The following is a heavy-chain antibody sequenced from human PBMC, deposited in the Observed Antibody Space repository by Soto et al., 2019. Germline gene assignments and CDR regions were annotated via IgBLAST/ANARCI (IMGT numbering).Heavy chain of an antibody. CDR2: IIAIFGTA. J-gene: IGHJ6*02. CDR1: GGTFSSYA. CDR3: AKPQSIQDYYYGMDV. D-gene: IGHD6-6*01. Sequence: QVQLVQSGAEVKKPGSSVKVSCKASGGTFSSYAISWVRQAPGQGLEWMGGIIAIFGTADYAQKFQGRVTITGDESTSTAYMELSSLRSEDTAVYYCAKPQSIQDYYYGMDVWDQGTTVTVSS. V-gene: IGHV1-69*12.